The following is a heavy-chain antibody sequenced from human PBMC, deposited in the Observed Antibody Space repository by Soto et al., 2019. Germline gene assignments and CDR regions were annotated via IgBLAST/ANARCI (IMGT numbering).Heavy chain of an antibody. CDR2: ISYDGSNK. J-gene: IGHJ4*02. CDR1: GFTFSSYA. V-gene: IGHV3-30-3*01. CDR3: ARGQSSLTRFDY. Sequence: GGSLRLSCAASGFTFSSYAMHCVRQAPGKGLEWEAVISYDGSNKYYADSVKGRFTISRDNSKNTLYLQMNSLRAEDTAVYYCARGQSSLTRFDYWGQGTLVTVSS. D-gene: IGHD2-2*01.